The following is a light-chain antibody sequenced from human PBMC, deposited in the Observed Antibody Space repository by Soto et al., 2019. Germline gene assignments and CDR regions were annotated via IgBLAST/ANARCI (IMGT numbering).Light chain of an antibody. CDR3: NSYTSSSSYV. J-gene: IGLJ1*01. V-gene: IGLV2-14*01. CDR2: TVN. CDR1: SNDVGGYKY. Sequence: QSMLTQPASVSGSPGQSITISCTGTSNDVGGYKYDSWYQQHPGKAPKLLIYTVNNRPSGVSNRFSGSKSGNTASLTISGLHAEDEADYYCNSYTSSSSYVFGTGTKLTVL.